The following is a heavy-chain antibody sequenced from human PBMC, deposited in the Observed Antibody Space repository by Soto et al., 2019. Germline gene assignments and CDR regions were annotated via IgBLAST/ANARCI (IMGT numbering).Heavy chain of an antibody. D-gene: IGHD5-18*01. Sequence: GASVKVSCKASGYTFTSYGISWVRQAPGQGLEWMGWISAYNGNTNYAQKLQGRVTMTTGTSTSTAYMELRSLRSDDTAVYYCARDPEPDVDTAMAPYYYYYYGMDVWGQGTTVTVS. J-gene: IGHJ6*02. CDR2: ISAYNGNT. CDR3: ARDPEPDVDTAMAPYYYYYYGMDV. V-gene: IGHV1-18*01. CDR1: GYTFTSYG.